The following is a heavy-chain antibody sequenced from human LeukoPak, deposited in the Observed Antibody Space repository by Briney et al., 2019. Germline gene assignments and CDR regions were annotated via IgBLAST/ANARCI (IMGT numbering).Heavy chain of an antibody. CDR1: GGSFSGYY. J-gene: IGHJ6*02. CDR2: INHSGGT. CDR3: ARGVLLYYYYGMDV. V-gene: IGHV4-34*01. Sequence: SETLSLTCAVYGGSFSGYYWSWIRQPPGKGLEWVGEINHSGGTNYNPSLKSRVTISVDTSKNQFSLKLSSVTAADTAVYYCARGVLLYYYYGMDVWGQGTTVTVSS.